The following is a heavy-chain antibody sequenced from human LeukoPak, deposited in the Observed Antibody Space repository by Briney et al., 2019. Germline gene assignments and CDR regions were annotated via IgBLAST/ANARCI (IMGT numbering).Heavy chain of an antibody. V-gene: IGHV3-9*01. J-gene: IGHJ3*02. D-gene: IGHD2-8*01. CDR3: ARVFLMGIDAFDI. CDR1: GFTFDDYA. Sequence: PGRSLRLSCAASGFTFDDYAMHWVRQAPGKGLEWVSGISWNSGSIGYADSVKGRFTISRDNAKNSLYLQMNSLRAEDTALYYCARVFLMGIDAFDIWGQGTMVTVSS. CDR2: ISWNSGSI.